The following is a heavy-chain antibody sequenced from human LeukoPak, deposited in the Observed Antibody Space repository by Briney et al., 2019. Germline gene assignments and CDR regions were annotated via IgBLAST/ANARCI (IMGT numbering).Heavy chain of an antibody. J-gene: IGHJ5*02. CDR2: ISSTGSSI. Sequence: GGSLRPSCAASGFTFSYYTISWVRQAPGKWLEWVSSISSTGSSIYYADSVKGRFTISRENAKNSLYLQMSSLRVEDKAVYYCARDAVAWNDVHWFDPWGQGTLVTVSS. V-gene: IGHV3-21*03. CDR3: ARDAVAWNDVHWFDP. D-gene: IGHD1-1*01. CDR1: GFTFSYYT.